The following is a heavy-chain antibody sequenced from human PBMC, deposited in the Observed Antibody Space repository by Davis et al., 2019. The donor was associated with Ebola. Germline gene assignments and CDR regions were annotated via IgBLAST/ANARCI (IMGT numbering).Heavy chain of an antibody. Sequence: ASVKVSCKSSGYIFTAHYIHWVRQAPGQGLEWMGWINPNSGGTSYAQKFQGRVTMTRDTSISTAYMDLSRLRSDDTALYYCARVFGATYGMDVWGQGTTVTVSS. CDR2: INPNSGGT. V-gene: IGHV1-2*02. J-gene: IGHJ6*02. D-gene: IGHD3-10*02. CDR3: ARVFGATYGMDV. CDR1: GYIFTAHY.